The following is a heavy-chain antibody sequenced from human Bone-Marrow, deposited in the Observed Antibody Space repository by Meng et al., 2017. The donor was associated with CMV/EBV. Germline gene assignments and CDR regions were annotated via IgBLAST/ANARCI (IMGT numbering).Heavy chain of an antibody. CDR3: EKPAVYSSSWYSHYYYGMDV. V-gene: IGHV3-23*01. D-gene: IGHD6-13*01. J-gene: IGHJ6*02. Sequence: GGSLRLSCAASGFTFSSYAMSWVRQAPGKGLEWVSAISGSGGSTYYADSVKGRFTISRDNSKNTLYLQMNSLRAEDTAVYYCEKPAVYSSSWYSHYYYGMDVWGQGTTVTVSS. CDR1: GFTFSSYA. CDR2: ISGSGGST.